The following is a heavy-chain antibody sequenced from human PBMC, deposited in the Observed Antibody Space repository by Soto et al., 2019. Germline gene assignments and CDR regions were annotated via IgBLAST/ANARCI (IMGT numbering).Heavy chain of an antibody. CDR1: GYTFIDYY. V-gene: IGHV1-2*02. CDR3: AREAKYYGSGTEGFDY. J-gene: IGHJ4*02. Sequence: GASVKVSCKASGYTFIDYYMHWVRQAPGQGLEWMGWINPKSGGANYAQKFQGRVTMTRVTSISTAYMELSSLRSEDTAVYYCAREAKYYGSGTEGFDYWGQGTLVTVSS. D-gene: IGHD3-10*01. CDR2: INPKSGGA.